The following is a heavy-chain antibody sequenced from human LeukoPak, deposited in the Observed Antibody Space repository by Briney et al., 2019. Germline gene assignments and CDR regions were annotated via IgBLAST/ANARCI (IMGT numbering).Heavy chain of an antibody. CDR2: IYYSGST. V-gene: IGHV4-31*03. CDR3: ARDPGRYDFWSGYYTGYYGMDV. CDR1: GGSISSGGYY. J-gene: IGHJ6*02. D-gene: IGHD3-3*01. Sequence: SETLSLTCTVSGGSISSGGYYWSWIRQHPGKGLEWIGYIYYSGSTYYNPSLKSRVTISVDTSKNQFSLKLSSVTAADTAVYYCARDPGRYDFWSGYYTGYYGMDVRGQGTTVTVSS.